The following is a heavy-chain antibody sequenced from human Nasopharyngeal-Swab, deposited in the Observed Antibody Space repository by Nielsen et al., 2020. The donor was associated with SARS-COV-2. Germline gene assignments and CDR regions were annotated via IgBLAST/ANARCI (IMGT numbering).Heavy chain of an antibody. CDR1: GFTFSSYG. D-gene: IGHD6-19*01. J-gene: IGHJ3*02. CDR3: ASLYSSGSYDDAFDI. CDR2: IWYDGSNK. Sequence: GGSLRLSCAASGFTFSSYGMHWVRQAPGKGLEWVAVIWYDGSNKYYADSVKGRFTISRDNSKNTLYLQMNSLRAEDTAVYYCASLYSSGSYDDAFDIWGQGTMVTVSS. V-gene: IGHV3-33*01.